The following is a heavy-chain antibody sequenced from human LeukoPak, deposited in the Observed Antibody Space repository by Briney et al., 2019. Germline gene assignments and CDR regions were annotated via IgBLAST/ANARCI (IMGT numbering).Heavy chain of an antibody. J-gene: IGHJ4*02. Sequence: VASVKVSCKASGYTFTSYYMHWVRQAPGQGLEWMGIINPSGGSTSYAQKFQGRVTMTEDTYTDTAYMELSSLRSEDTAAYYCATDLLSSSHAVPPIWGQGTLVTVSS. CDR1: GYTFTSYY. V-gene: IGHV1-46*01. CDR3: ATDLLSSSHAVPPI. D-gene: IGHD6-13*01. CDR2: INPSGGST.